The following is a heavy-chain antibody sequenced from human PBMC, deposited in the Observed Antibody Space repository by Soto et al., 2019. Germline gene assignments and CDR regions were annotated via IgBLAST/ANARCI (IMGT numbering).Heavy chain of an antibody. CDR1: GGTLISYA. CDR3: AGVDIRPIEIRYYFEY. Sequence: SVKFSCASSGGTLISYAISWVRQAPGQGLEWMGGIIPIFGTANYAQKFQGRVTITADESTSTAYMELSSLRSEDTAVYYCAGVDIRPIEIRYYFEYWGKET. CDR2: IIPIFGTA. V-gene: IGHV1-69*13. J-gene: IGHJ4*02. D-gene: IGHD3-16*02.